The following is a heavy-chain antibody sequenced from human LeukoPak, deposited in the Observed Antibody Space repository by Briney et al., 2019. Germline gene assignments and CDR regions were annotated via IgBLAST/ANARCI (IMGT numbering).Heavy chain of an antibody. Sequence: GGSLRLSCAASGFTFSSYDMHWVRQATGKGLEWVSAIGTAGDTYYPGSVKGRFTISRDNAKKSLYLQMNSLRAEDTAVYYCARGDPDISFGVVGEAFDIWGQGTMVTVSS. CDR1: GFTFSSYD. CDR3: ARGDPDISFGVVGEAFDI. D-gene: IGHD3-3*01. CDR2: IGTAGDT. J-gene: IGHJ3*02. V-gene: IGHV3-13*01.